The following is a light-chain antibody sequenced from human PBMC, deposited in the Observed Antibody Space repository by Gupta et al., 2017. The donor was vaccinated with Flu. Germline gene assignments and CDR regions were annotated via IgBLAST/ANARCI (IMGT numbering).Light chain of an antibody. CDR3: GADHGSGSNFVV. CDR2: VGTGGIVG. CDR1: SGYSNYK. J-gene: IGLJ2*01. V-gene: IGLV9-49*01. Sequence: CTLSSGYSNYKVDGYQQRPGKGPRFVMRVGTGGIVGYKGDGIPDRFSVLGSGLNRYLTIKNIQEEDESDYHCGADHGSGSNFVVFGGGTKLTVL.